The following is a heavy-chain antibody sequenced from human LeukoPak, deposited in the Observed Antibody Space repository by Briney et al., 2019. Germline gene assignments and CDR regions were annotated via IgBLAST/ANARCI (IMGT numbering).Heavy chain of an antibody. CDR1: GGSLSSGSYC. CDR3: ARAEIAAAGTDWFDP. J-gene: IGHJ5*02. D-gene: IGHD6-13*01. V-gene: IGHV4-61*02. CDR2: IYTGGTT. Sequence: SQTLSHTRSVSGGSLSSGSYCWSSTRQPAGKGLEWNGRIYTGGTTNYNPSRKSRVTISVDTSKNQFSLKLSSVTAADTAVYYCARAEIAAAGTDWFDPWGQGTLVTVSS.